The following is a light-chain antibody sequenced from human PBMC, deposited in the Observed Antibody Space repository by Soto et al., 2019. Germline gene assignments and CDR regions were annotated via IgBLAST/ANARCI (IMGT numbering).Light chain of an antibody. J-gene: IGLJ1*01. CDR1: SSDVGGSNF. V-gene: IGLV2-14*03. Sequence: QPVLTQPASVSASPGQSITISCTGTSSDVGGSNFVSWYQQHPGKPPKLIIYDVATRPSGVSNRFSGSKSGSTASLIISRLQNEDEDYYCCVSFTSSTTYVFGSGTKVTVL. CDR3: VSFTSSTTYV. CDR2: DVA.